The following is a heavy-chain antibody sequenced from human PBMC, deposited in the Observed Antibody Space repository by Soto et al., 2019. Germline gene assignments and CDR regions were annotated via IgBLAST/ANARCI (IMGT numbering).Heavy chain of an antibody. Sequence: GDSVKVYCKASGYRFTSYSIHLERQAPGQGLEWMGIINPSDGSTSFAQKFQGRVTVTRDTSTSTVYMDLSSLRSEDMAVYYCARHPVVVVADTPFYGMDVWGQGTTVTGSS. J-gene: IGHJ6*01. V-gene: IGHV1-46*01. CDR3: ARHPVVVVADTPFYGMDV. CDR1: GYRFTSYS. D-gene: IGHD2-15*01. CDR2: INPSDGST.